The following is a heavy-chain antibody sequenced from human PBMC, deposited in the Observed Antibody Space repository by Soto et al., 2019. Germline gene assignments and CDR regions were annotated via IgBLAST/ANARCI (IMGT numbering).Heavy chain of an antibody. J-gene: IGHJ3*02. CDR1: GFTFSSYG. Sequence: QVQLVESGGGVVQPGRSLRLSCAASGFTFSSYGMHRVRQAPGKGLEWVAVIWYDGSNKYYADSVKGRFTISRDNSKNTLYLQMNSLRAEDTAVYYCARDRTANRRRADAFDIWGQGTMVTVSS. D-gene: IGHD2-21*02. CDR2: IWYDGSNK. V-gene: IGHV3-33*01. CDR3: ARDRTANRRRADAFDI.